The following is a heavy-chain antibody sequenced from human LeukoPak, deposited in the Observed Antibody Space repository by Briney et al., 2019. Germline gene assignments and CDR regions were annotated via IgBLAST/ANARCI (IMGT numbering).Heavy chain of an antibody. Sequence: SETLSLTCAVYGGSFSGYYWSWIRQPPGKGLEWIGSIYYSGNTYYNPSLKSRVTISVDTSKNQFSLRLSFVTAADTAVYYCARYPTAMVSFDYWGQGTLVTVSS. CDR2: IYYSGNT. D-gene: IGHD5-18*01. J-gene: IGHJ4*02. CDR3: ARYPTAMVSFDY. V-gene: IGHV4-34*01. CDR1: GGSFSGYY.